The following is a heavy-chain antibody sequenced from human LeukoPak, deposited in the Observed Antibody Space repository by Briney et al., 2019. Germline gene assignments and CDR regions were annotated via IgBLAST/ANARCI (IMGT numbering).Heavy chain of an antibody. D-gene: IGHD2-21*01. CDR2: IYYSGST. CDR3: ARHFSSINSFSVFDY. J-gene: IGHJ4*02. CDR1: GGSISSSSYY. Sequence: SETLSLTCTVSGGSISSSSYYWGWLRQPPGKGLEWIGRIYYSGSTYYNPSLKSRVTISVDTSKNQFSLKLSSVTAADTAVYYCARHFSSINSFSVFDYWGQGTLVTVSS. V-gene: IGHV4-39*01.